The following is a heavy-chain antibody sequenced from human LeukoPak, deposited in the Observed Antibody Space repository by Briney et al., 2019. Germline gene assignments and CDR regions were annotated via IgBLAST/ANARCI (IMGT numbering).Heavy chain of an antibody. D-gene: IGHD3-10*01. CDR3: ARGGYYYGSGSSSPFDY. CDR1: GGSISSYY. CDR2: IYYSGST. V-gene: IGHV4-59*01. Sequence: SETLSLTCTVSGGSISSYYWSWIRQPPGKGLEWIGYIYYSGSTNYNPSLKSRVTISVDTSKNQFSLKLSSVTAADTAVYYCARGGYYYGSGSSSPFDYWGQGTLVTVSS. J-gene: IGHJ4*02.